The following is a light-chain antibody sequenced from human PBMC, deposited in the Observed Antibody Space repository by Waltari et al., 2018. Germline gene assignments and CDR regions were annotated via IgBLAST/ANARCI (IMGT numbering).Light chain of an antibody. CDR3: QQFYPSPVT. V-gene: IGKV4-1*01. CDR1: PRVLFHSINKNY. Sequence: DIVMTQSPDPLPLSLGERATLNCKYSPRVLFHSINKNYLAWYQQKPGQPPKLLIYWGSTRGSGVPDRFSGSGSGTEFVLTSSRLQADDVAVYYCQQFYPSPVTFGQGTKVEIK. CDR2: WGS. J-gene: IGKJ1*01.